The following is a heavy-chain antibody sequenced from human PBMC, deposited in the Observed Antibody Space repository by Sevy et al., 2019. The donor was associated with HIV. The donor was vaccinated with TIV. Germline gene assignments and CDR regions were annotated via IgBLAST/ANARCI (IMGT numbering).Heavy chain of an antibody. CDR2: INHSGST. D-gene: IGHD6-19*01. CDR1: GGSFSGYY. CDR3: ARVRIAAAGTTESIAVAGTRYYYYGMDV. J-gene: IGHJ6*02. Sequence: SQTLSLTCAVYGGSFSGYYWSWIRQPPGKGLEWIGEINHSGSTNYNPSLKSRVTISVDTSKNQFSLKLSSVTAAVTAVYYCARVRIAAAGTTESIAVAGTRYYYYGMDVWGQGTTVTVSS. V-gene: IGHV4-34*01.